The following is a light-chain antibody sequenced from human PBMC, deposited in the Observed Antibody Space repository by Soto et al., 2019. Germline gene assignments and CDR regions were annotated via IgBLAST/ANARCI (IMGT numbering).Light chain of an antibody. V-gene: IGLV2-14*01. CDR1: SSDVGGYNY. CDR2: DVS. CDR3: SSYTTSNTRQIV. J-gene: IGLJ1*01. Sequence: QSVLPQPAFMSGSPGLSITISCTATSSDVGGYNYVSWYQQHPGKAPKFMIYDVSNRPSGVSNRFSGSKSGNTASLTISGLQAEDEADYYCSSYTTSNTRQIVFGTGT.